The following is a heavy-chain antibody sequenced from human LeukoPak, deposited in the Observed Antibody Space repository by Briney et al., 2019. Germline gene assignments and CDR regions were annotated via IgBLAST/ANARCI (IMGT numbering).Heavy chain of an antibody. V-gene: IGHV1-2*02. CDR1: GYTFTGYY. J-gene: IGHJ4*02. CDR2: INPNSGGT. D-gene: IGHD6-13*01. CDR3: ARRYSSSWGLRATGHFDY. Sequence: ASVKVSCKASGYTFTGYYMHWVRQAPGQGLEWMGWINPNSGGTNYAQKFQDRVTMTRDTSISTAYMELSRLRSDDTAVYYCARRYSSSWGLRATGHFDYWGQGTLVTVSS.